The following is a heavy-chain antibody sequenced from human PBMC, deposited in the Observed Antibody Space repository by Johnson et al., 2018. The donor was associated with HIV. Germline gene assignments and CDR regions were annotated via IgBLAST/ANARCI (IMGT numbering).Heavy chain of an antibody. D-gene: IGHD2-15*01. Sequence: QEQLVESGGGVVQPGRSLRLSCAASGFTFSSYAMHWVRQAPGKGLEWVAVISYDGSNKYYADSVKGRFTISRDNSKNTLYLQMNSLRAEDTAVYYCARSPRIVVVVAATVGHAFDIWGQGTMVTVSS. CDR1: GFTFSSYA. CDR3: ARSPRIVVVVAATVGHAFDI. V-gene: IGHV3-30-3*01. CDR2: ISYDGSNK. J-gene: IGHJ3*02.